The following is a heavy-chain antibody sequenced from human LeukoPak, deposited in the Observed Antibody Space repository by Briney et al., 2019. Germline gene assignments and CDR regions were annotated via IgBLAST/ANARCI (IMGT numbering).Heavy chain of an antibody. Sequence: GASVKVSCKASGYTFTSYGISWVRQAPGQGLEWMGWISAYNGNTNYAQKLQGRVTMTTDASTSTAYMELRSLRSDDTAVYYCARDHYDSSGYPHYYFDYWGQGTLVTVSS. CDR2: ISAYNGNT. CDR1: GYTFTSYG. V-gene: IGHV1-18*01. J-gene: IGHJ4*02. D-gene: IGHD3-22*01. CDR3: ARDHYDSSGYPHYYFDY.